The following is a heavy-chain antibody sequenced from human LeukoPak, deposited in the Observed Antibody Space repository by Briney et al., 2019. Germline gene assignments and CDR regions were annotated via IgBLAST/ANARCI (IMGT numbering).Heavy chain of an antibody. CDR2: INHRGDT. Sequence: PSETLSLTCAVYGGSFSSYYWSWIRQSPGKGLEWIAEINHRGDTNYNPSVKSRVTISVDTSKNQLSLKVTSLTAADTAVYYCARGPTISETGYFDYWGQGTLVTVSS. J-gene: IGHJ4*03. V-gene: IGHV4-34*01. D-gene: IGHD1-1*01. CDR1: GGSFSSYY. CDR3: ARGPTISETGYFDY.